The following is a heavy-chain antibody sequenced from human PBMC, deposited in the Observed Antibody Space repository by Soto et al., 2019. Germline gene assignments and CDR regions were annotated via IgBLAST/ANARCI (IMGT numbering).Heavy chain of an antibody. CDR2: IYYSGST. J-gene: IGHJ4*02. CDR3: ARAPTYSNYFDY. Sequence: PSETLSLTCTVSGGSISSGGYYWSWIRQHPGKGLEWIGYIYYSGSTYYNPSPKSRVTISVDTSKNQFSLKLSSVTAADTAVYYCARAPTYSNYFDYWGQGTLVTVSS. D-gene: IGHD4-4*01. V-gene: IGHV4-31*03. CDR1: GGSISSGGYY.